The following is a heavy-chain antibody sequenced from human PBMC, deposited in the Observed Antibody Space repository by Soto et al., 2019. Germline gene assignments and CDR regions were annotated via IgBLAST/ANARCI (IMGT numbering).Heavy chain of an antibody. CDR3: ETTGTYSSTLRQFSGMDF. V-gene: IGHV1-69*01. CDR1: GGTFDNFI. CDR2: IVPMLGTP. Sequence: QVQLVQSGAEVKEPGSSVRVSCKASGGTFDNFIMNWVRQTPGQGLEWMGGIVPMLGTPTYAEKFKGRVTTSATVSTRTMYMDVTSVRSEARAIYYSETTGTYSSTLRQFSGMDFCGHETTVTVSS. J-gene: IGHJ6*01. D-gene: IGHD1-1*01.